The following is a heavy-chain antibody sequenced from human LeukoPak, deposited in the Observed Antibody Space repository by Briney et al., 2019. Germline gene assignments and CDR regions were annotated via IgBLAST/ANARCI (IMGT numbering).Heavy chain of an antibody. CDR1: GFTFDDYG. CDR2: IHWNSGST. Sequence: GGSLRLSCVASGFTFDDYGISWVRQAPGKGLEWVSRIHWNSGSTRYADTVKGRFTISRDNSKNTLYLQMNSLRAEDTAVYYCAVRGIAAAFRWFDPWGQGTLVTVSS. D-gene: IGHD6-13*01. J-gene: IGHJ5*02. CDR3: AVRGIAAAFRWFDP. V-gene: IGHV3-20*04.